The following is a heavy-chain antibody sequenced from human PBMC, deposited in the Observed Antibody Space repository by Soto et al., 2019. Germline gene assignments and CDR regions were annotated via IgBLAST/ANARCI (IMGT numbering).Heavy chain of an antibody. Sequence: EVQLLESGGDLVQPGGSLRLSCVASGITFGSRAMSWVRQAPGKGLEWVSAISGSGGSTYYADSVKGRFTISRDNSKNTLYLQMNSLRAEDTAVYYCAKDGNGIAVAGPLYFDYWGQGTLVTVSS. D-gene: IGHD6-19*01. CDR1: GITFGSRA. J-gene: IGHJ4*02. V-gene: IGHV3-23*01. CDR3: AKDGNGIAVAGPLYFDY. CDR2: ISGSGGST.